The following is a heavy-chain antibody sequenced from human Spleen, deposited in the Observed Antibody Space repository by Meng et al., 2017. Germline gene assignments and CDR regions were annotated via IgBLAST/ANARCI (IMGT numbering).Heavy chain of an antibody. Sequence: TFSSYWMSWVRQAPGKGLEWIGSIYYSGRTYYNPSLKSRATISVDTSKDQFSLKLSSVTAADTAVYYCASGYYDWGSYRYGMDVWGQGTTVTVSS. J-gene: IGHJ6*02. CDR2: IYYSGRT. CDR3: ASGYYDWGSYRYGMDV. CDR1: TFSSYW. D-gene: IGHD3-16*02. V-gene: IGHV4-39*07.